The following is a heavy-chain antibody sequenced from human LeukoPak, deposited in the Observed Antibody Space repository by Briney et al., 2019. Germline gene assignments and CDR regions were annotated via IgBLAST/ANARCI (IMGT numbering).Heavy chain of an antibody. Sequence: SETLSLTCTVSGGSINSYYWSWIRQPPGKGLEWIGCMYYSGSTNYSPSLKSRVTISVDTSKNQFSLKLSSVTAADTAVYYCARDRAVAGTGHDAFDIWGQGTMVTVSS. D-gene: IGHD6-19*01. CDR3: ARDRAVAGTGHDAFDI. J-gene: IGHJ3*02. V-gene: IGHV4-59*01. CDR2: MYYSGST. CDR1: GGSINSYY.